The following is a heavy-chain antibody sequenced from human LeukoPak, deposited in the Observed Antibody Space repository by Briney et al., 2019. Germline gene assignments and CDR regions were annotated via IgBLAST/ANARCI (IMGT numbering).Heavy chain of an antibody. CDR3: ARAPSYYIVLMVYAFSHPYYCNY. D-gene: IGHD2-8*01. V-gene: IGHV1-8*03. J-gene: IGHJ4*02. CDR1: GYTFTSYD. CDR2: MNPNSGNT. Sequence: ASVKASCKAAGYTFTSYDINWVRQDTGQGLEWMGWMNPNSGNTGYAQKFQGRVTITRNTSISTAYMKLSSLRSEDTAVYYCARAPSYYIVLMVYAFSHPYYCNYWGQGTLVAVSS.